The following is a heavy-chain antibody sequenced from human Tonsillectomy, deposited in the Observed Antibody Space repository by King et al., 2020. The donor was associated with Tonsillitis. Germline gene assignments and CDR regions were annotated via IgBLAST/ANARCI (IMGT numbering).Heavy chain of an antibody. D-gene: IGHD6-6*01. CDR1: EFSFSNYG. J-gene: IGHJ4*02. CDR2: IWYDGANK. V-gene: IGHV3-33*01. CDR3: ARDRQGFSSSGFDY. Sequence: QLVQSGGGVVQPGRSLRLSCAAAEFSFSNYGMHLVRQAPGKGLEWVAVIWYDGANKYYADSAKGRFTISRDNSKKMLYLKMNSLRGEDTAVYYCARDRQGFSSSGFDYWGQGTLVTVSS.